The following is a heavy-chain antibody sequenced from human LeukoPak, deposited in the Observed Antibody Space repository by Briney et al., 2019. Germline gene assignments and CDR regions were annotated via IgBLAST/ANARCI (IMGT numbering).Heavy chain of an antibody. CDR1: GGPISSDTYS. V-gene: IGHV4-61*02. CDR3: ARAGGLGTYYPNWFDP. D-gene: IGHD3-10*01. CDR2: IYTSGST. J-gene: IGHJ5*02. Sequence: SQTLSLTCTVSGGPISSDTYSWSWVRQPAGKGLEWIGRIYTSGSTNYNPSLKSRVTISVDTSKNQFSLKLNSVTAADTAFYYCARAGGLGTYYPNWFDPWGQGTLVTVSS.